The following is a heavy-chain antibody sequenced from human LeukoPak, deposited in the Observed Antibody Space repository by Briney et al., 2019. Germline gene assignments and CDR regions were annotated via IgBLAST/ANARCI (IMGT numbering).Heavy chain of an antibody. CDR3: AKSPTRWGAEGSFDI. CDR1: GFTFRDAW. Sequence: GGSLRLSCAASGFTFRDAWMTWVRQAPGKGLEWVGRIRSKTDGGTTDYAVSVQGRFTISRDDSKNTLYLQMSSLKTEDTAVYYCAKSPTRWGAEGSFDIWGQGTMVTVSS. CDR2: IRSKTDGGTT. D-gene: IGHD3-16*01. V-gene: IGHV3-15*01. J-gene: IGHJ3*02.